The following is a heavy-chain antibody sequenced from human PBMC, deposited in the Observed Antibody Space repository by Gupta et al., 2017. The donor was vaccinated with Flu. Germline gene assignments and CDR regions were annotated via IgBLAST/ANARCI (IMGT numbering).Heavy chain of an antibody. V-gene: IGHV4-30-4*01. Sequence: QVQLQESGPQLVKPSQTLSLTCTVSGGSINSGDYYWSWIRQSPGKGLEWIGYVYYNGNTYYNPSLKSRVIISTDTPNNQFSLTLSSVIAADTAAYYCARDSVGSTYYNWFDSWGQGTLVTVSS. J-gene: IGHJ5*01. CDR1: GGSINSGDYY. D-gene: IGHD2-2*01. CDR2: VYYNGNT. CDR3: ARDSVGSTYYNWFDS.